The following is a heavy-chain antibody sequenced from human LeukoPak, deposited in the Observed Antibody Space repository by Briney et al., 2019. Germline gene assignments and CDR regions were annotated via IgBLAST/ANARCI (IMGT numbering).Heavy chain of an antibody. CDR1: GFTFSSYS. Sequence: GGSLRLSCAASGFTFSSYSMNWVRQAPGKGLEWVSYISSSSSTIYYADSVKGRFTISRDNAKNSLYLQMNRLRAEDTAVYYCARDRQVFDYWGQGTLVTVPA. V-gene: IGHV3-48*04. J-gene: IGHJ4*02. CDR2: ISSSSSTI. CDR3: ARDRQVFDY.